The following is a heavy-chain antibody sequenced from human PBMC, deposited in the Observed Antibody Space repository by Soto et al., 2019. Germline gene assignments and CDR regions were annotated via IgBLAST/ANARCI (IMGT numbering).Heavy chain of an antibody. D-gene: IGHD3-22*01. Sequence: QLQLQESGPGLVKPSETLSLTCTVSGVSISSSIYYCGWIRHPPGKVLAWIGSIYYSGSTYYNPSLKSRVTISVDTSKNQFSLKVSFVAAADSAVYYCSSLPVIVVAEADYWCQGTLVTVSS. CDR1: GVSISSSIYY. CDR3: SSLPVIVVAEADY. V-gene: IGHV4-39*01. CDR2: IYYSGST. J-gene: IGHJ4*02.